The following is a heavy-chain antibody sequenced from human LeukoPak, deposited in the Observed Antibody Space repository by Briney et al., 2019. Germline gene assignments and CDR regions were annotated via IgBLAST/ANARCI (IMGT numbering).Heavy chain of an antibody. CDR2: INPNSGGT. V-gene: IGHV1-2*02. CDR1: GYTFTGYF. J-gene: IGHJ4*02. CDR3: ARSASGGYYFDY. D-gene: IGHD3-10*01. Sequence: ASVKVSCKASGYTFTGYFMHWVRQAPGQGLEWMGWINPNSGGTNYAQSFQGRVTMTRDTSITTAYMELSRLRSDDTAVFYCARSASGGYYFDYWGQGTLVTVSS.